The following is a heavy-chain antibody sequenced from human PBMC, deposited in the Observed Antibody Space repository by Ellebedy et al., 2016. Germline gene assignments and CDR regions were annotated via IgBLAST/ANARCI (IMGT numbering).Heavy chain of an antibody. CDR2: VSGDGTST. CDR1: GFIFSSYW. D-gene: IGHD2/OR15-2a*01. J-gene: IGHJ4*02. V-gene: IGHV3-74*01. CDR3: VRDLGVTSSYLDT. Sequence: GGSLRLSCAASGFIFSSYWMHWVRQAPGKGLMWVSRVSGDGTSTNYADFVKGRFTISRDNVKSTVFLQMSSLRAEDTAIYYCVRDLGVTSSYLDTWGQGTLVTVSS.